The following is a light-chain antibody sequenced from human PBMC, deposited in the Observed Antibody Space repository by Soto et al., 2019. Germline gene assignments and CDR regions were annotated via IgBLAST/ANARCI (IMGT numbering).Light chain of an antibody. CDR2: DAY. CDR1: QSIRSW. CDR3: QQYESYSPLT. V-gene: IGKV1-5*01. J-gene: IGKJ4*01. Sequence: DIQMTQSPSILSASVGDRVTITCRASQSIRSWLAWYQQKPGKAPKLLIYDAYSLESGVPSRFSGRRSGTEFTLTIAGLQPEDFANYYCQQYESYSPLTLGGGTKVDI.